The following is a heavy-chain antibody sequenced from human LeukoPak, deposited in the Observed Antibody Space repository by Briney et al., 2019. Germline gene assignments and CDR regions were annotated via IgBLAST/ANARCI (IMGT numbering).Heavy chain of an antibody. J-gene: IGHJ4*02. V-gene: IGHV3-23*01. D-gene: IGHD6-13*01. CDR3: TTDRRRVAAATIRAFDY. CDR1: GFTFSSYA. CDR2: ISGSGGST. Sequence: PGGSLRLSCAASGFTFSSYAMSWVRQAPGKGLEWVSAISGSGGSTYYADSVKGRFTISRDNSKNTLYLQMNSLRAEDTAVYYCTTDRRRVAAATIRAFDYWGQGTLVTVSS.